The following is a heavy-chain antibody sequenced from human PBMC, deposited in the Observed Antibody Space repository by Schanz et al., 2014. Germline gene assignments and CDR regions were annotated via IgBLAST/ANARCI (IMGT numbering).Heavy chain of an antibody. Sequence: EVHLLDSGGGLVQPGGSLRLSCAASGFTFSSYAMSWVRQAPGKGLEWISYITYNGGTIYYADSVRGRFTISRDNAENTLFLQMNSLRAEDTAVYYCARKVVATIGGYYDNWGQGTLVIVSS. CDR1: GFTFSSYA. CDR3: ARKVVATIGGYYDN. CDR2: ITYNGGTI. D-gene: IGHD5-12*01. V-gene: IGHV3-23*01. J-gene: IGHJ4*02.